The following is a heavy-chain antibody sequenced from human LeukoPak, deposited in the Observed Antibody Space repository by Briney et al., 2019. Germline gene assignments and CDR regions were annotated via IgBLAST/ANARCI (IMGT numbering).Heavy chain of an antibody. CDR1: GGSISSYY. CDR2: IYYSGST. CDR3: AKKDYYYMDV. Sequence: SETLSLTCTVSGGSISSYYWSWIRQPPGKGLEWIGYIYYSGSTNYNPSLKSRVTISVDTSKNQFSLKLSSVTAADTAVYYCAKKDYYYMDVWGTGTTVTVSS. V-gene: IGHV4-59*01. J-gene: IGHJ6*03.